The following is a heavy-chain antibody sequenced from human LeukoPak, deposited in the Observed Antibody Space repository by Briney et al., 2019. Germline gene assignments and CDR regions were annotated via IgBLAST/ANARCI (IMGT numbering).Heavy chain of an antibody. CDR1: GYTFTGYY. Sequence: ASVKVSCKASGYTFTGYYMHWVRQAPGQGLEWMGWINPNSGGTNYAQKFQGRVTMTRDTSISTAYMELSRPRSDDTAVYYCARGNVDTALADAFDIWGQGTMVTVSS. D-gene: IGHD5-18*01. J-gene: IGHJ3*02. V-gene: IGHV1-2*02. CDR2: INPNSGGT. CDR3: ARGNVDTALADAFDI.